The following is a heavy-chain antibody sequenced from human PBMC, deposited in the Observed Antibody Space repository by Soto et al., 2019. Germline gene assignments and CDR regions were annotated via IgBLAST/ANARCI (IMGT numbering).Heavy chain of an antibody. V-gene: IGHV4-4*02. Sequence: WEPLAVPYVSSGGSISLCNWWSWVRQPPGKGLEWIGEIYHSGSTNYNPSLKSRVTISVDKSKNQFSLKLSSVTAADTAVYYCARTGDYYFDYLGQG. CDR2: IYHSGST. CDR3: ARTGDYYFDY. D-gene: IGHD2-21*02. CDR1: GGSISLCNW. J-gene: IGHJ4*02.